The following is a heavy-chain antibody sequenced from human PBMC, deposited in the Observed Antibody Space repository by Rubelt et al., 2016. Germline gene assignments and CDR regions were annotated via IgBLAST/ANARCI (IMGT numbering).Heavy chain of an antibody. Sequence: NYAMNWVRQAPGKGLEWVSAISGSGGSTYYADSVRGRFTISRDDSMNTLYLQMNSLRGEDTAVYYCAREAYRQLNYWGQGTLVTVSS. D-gene: IGHD6-6*01. V-gene: IGHV3-23*01. CDR3: AREAYRQLNY. J-gene: IGHJ4*02. CDR2: ISGSGGST. CDR1: NYA.